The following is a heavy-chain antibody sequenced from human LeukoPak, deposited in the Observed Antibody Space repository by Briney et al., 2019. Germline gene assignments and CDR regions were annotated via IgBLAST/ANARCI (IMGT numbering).Heavy chain of an antibody. Sequence: SETLSLTCTVSGGSISSYYWSWIRQPPGKGLEWIRYIYYSGSTNYNPSLKSRVTISVDTSKNQFSLKLSSVTAADTAVYYCAIVDSRGYSYYIDFWGQGTLVTVSS. CDR3: AIVDSRGYSYYIDF. J-gene: IGHJ4*02. D-gene: IGHD3-22*01. CDR1: GGSISSYY. V-gene: IGHV4-59*01. CDR2: IYYSGST.